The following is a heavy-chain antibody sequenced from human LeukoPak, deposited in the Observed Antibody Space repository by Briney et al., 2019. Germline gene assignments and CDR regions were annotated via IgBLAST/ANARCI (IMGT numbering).Heavy chain of an antibody. CDR2: MNPNSGNT. V-gene: IGHV1-8*01. Sequence: ASVKVSCKASGYTFTSYDINWVRQATGQGLEWMGWMNPNSGNTGYAQKFQGRVTMTRNTSISTAYMELSSLRSEDTAVYYCARTYPRGYCNGGSCSATFDYWGQGTLVTVSS. J-gene: IGHJ4*02. D-gene: IGHD2-15*01. CDR3: ARTYPRGYCNGGSCSATFDY. CDR1: GYTFTSYD.